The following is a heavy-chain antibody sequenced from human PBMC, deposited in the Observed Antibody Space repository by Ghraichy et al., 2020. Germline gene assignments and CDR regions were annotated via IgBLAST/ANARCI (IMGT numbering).Heavy chain of an antibody. CDR2: ISSSGSTI. D-gene: IGHD1-1*01. Sequence: GESLNISCAASGFTFSDYYMSWIRQAPGKGLEWVSYISSSGSTIYYADSVKGRFTISRDNAKNSLYLQMNSLRAEDTAVYYCARSNQTPWNPYPYPDYWGQGTLVTVSS. CDR1: GFTFSDYY. V-gene: IGHV3-11*01. CDR3: ARSNQTPWNPYPYPDY. J-gene: IGHJ4*02.